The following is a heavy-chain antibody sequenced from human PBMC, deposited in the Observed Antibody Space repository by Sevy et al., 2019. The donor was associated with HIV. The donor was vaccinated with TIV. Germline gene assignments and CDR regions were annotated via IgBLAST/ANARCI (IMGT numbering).Heavy chain of an antibody. V-gene: IGHV4-38-2*02. J-gene: IGHJ4*02. CDR1: GYSISSGYY. Sequence: SETLSLTCTVSGYSISSGYYWGWIRQTPGKGLEWLGTICHRGKTHYNPSLKSRVTISVDTSKNQFSLRMNSVTAADTAVVYCARGSQPINYDENGYYDYWGQGTLVTVSS. D-gene: IGHD2-2*03. CDR3: ARGSQPINYDENGYYDY. CDR2: ICHRGKT.